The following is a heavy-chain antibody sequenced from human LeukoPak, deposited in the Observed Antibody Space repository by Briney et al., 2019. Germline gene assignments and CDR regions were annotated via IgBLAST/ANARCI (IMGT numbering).Heavy chain of an antibody. J-gene: IGHJ4*02. CDR2: ISGSGGST. CDR1: GFTFSSYA. D-gene: IGHD6-19*01. V-gene: IGHV3-23*01. CDR3: ARVWAVAGTVDY. Sequence: GGSLRLSCAAYGFTFSSYAMSWVRQAPGKGLEWVSAISGSGGSTYSADSVKGRFTISRDNAKNSLYLQMNSLRAEDTAVYYCARVWAVAGTVDYWGQGTLVTVSS.